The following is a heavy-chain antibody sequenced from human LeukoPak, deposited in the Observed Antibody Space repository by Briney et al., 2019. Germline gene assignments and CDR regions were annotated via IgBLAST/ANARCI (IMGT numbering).Heavy chain of an antibody. CDR1: GFTFSSYS. D-gene: IGHD6-6*01. CDR2: ISSSSSTI. Sequence: PGGSLRLSCAASGFTFSSYSMNWVRQAPGKGLEWVSYISSSSSTIYYADSVEGRFTISRGNAKNSLYLQMNSLRAEDTAVYYCARDSSSSGHQNYFDYWGQGTLVTVSS. CDR3: ARDSSSSGHQNYFDY. J-gene: IGHJ4*02. V-gene: IGHV3-48*01.